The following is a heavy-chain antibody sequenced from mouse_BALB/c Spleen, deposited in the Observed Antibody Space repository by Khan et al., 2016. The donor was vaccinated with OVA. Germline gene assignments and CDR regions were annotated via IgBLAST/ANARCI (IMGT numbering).Heavy chain of an antibody. Sequence: EVQLKQSGPELVKPGASVKMSCKPSGYIFTNYVLHWVKQKPGQGLEWIGYINPYNGGTKYNEKFKGKATLASDKSSITAYMELSSLNSEDSAVYYCARGNWQSYYFDYWGQGTTLTLSS. V-gene: IGHV1S136*01. D-gene: IGHD4-1*01. CDR3: ARGNWQSYYFDY. CDR1: GYIFTNYV. J-gene: IGHJ2*01. CDR2: INPYNGGT.